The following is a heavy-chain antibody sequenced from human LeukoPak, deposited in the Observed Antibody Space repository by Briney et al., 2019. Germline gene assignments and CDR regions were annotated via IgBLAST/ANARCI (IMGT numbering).Heavy chain of an antibody. V-gene: IGHV3-33*01. Sequence: PGGSLRLSCATSGFTFSNYGMHWVRQAPGKGLEWVAVIWYDGSNKNYADSVKGRFTISRDNSKNTLYLELNSLRVEDTALYYCATDRLGSPPYYWLREGGYWGQGHMVTVSS. CDR2: IWYDGSNK. CDR1: GFTFSNYG. J-gene: IGHJ4*02. D-gene: IGHD3-22*01. CDR3: ATDRLGSPPYYWLREGGY.